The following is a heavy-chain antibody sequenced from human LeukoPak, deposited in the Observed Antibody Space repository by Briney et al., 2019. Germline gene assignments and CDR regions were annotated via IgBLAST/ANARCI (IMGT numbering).Heavy chain of an antibody. CDR1: GGSFSGYY. D-gene: IGHD3-22*01. CDR2: IYYSGRT. CDR3: ARDQYYYDSSGYGGLYYFDY. V-gene: IGHV4-34*01. Sequence: SETLSLTCAVYGGSFSGYYWSWIRQPPGKGLEWIGSIYYSGRTYYNPSLKSRVTISVDTSKNQFSLKLSSVTAADTAVYYCARDQYYYDSSGYGGLYYFDYWGQGTLVTVSS. J-gene: IGHJ4*02.